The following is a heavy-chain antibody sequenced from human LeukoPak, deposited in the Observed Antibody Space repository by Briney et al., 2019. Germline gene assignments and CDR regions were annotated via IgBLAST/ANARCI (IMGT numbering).Heavy chain of an antibody. CDR1: GYTFTSYG. CDR2: ISAYNGNT. CDR3: ARDRNQLLSDAFDI. D-gene: IGHD2-2*01. Sequence: VASVKVSCEASGYTFTSYGISWVRQAPGQGLEWMGWISAYNGNTNYAQKLQGRVTMTTDTSTSTAYMELRSLRSDDTAVYYCARDRNQLLSDAFDIWGQGTMVTVSS. V-gene: IGHV1-18*01. J-gene: IGHJ3*02.